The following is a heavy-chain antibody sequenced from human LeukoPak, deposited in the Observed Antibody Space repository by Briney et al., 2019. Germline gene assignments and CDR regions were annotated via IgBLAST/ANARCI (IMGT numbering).Heavy chain of an antibody. V-gene: IGHV3-64*02. J-gene: IGHJ4*02. Sequence: GSLRLSFAASGFSFRGYGMHWVRQAPGKGLEYVSAISADGGTTYYADSVKDRFIISRDNAKNTLYLQMGSLRNEDMAVYYCARGRGGPPFDYWGQGTLVIVSS. CDR3: ARGRGGPPFDY. CDR2: ISADGGTT. CDR1: GFSFRGYG.